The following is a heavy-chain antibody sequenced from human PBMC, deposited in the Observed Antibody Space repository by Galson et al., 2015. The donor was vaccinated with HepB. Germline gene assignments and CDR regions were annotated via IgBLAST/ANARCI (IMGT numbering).Heavy chain of an antibody. J-gene: IGHJ4*02. CDR3: ARAIHDYGDLIDY. CDR1: GGSISSGGYY. Sequence: TLSLTCTVSGGSISSGGYYWSWIRQHPGKGLEWIGYIYYSGSTYYNPSLKSRVTISVDTSKNQFSLKLSSVTAADTAVYYCARAIHDYGDLIDYWGQGTLVTVSS. CDR2: IYYSGST. V-gene: IGHV4-31*03. D-gene: IGHD4-17*01.